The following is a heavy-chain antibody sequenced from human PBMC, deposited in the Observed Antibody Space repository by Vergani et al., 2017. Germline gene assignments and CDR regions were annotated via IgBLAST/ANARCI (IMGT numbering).Heavy chain of an antibody. CDR3: ARGPTVKAPGYYMDV. V-gene: IGHV3-33*01. D-gene: IGHD4-11*01. CDR2: IWYDGSNK. CDR1: GFTFSSYG. J-gene: IGHJ6*03. Sequence: QVQLVESGGGVVQPGRSLRLSCAASGFTFSSYGMHWVRQAPGKGLEWVAVIWYDGSNKYYADSVKGRFTISRDNSKNSLYLQMNSLRAEDPAVYYCARGPTVKAPGYYMDVWGKGTTVTVSS.